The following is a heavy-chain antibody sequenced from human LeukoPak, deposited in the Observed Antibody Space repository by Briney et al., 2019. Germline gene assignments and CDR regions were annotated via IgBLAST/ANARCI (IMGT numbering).Heavy chain of an antibody. CDR1: GFTFSSYG. Sequence: GGSLRLSCAASGFTFSSYGIHWVRRAPGKGLEWVAVSWYDEINQYYADSVKGRFIISRDNSKNTLYLRMNSLRAEDTAVYYCARDPRTKYGDPYFDYWGQGTLVTVSS. V-gene: IGHV3-33*01. J-gene: IGHJ4*02. CDR2: SWYDEINQ. D-gene: IGHD4-17*01. CDR3: ARDPRTKYGDPYFDY.